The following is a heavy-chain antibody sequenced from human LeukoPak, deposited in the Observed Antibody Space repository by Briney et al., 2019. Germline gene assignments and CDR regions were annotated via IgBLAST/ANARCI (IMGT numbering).Heavy chain of an antibody. J-gene: IGHJ5*02. CDR3: ARGNGSGSYYSYNWFDP. D-gene: IGHD3-10*01. Sequence: SQTLSLTCTVSGGSISSGSYYWSWIRQPAGKGLEWIGRIYTSGSTNYNPSLKSRVTISVDTSKNQFSLKLSSVTAADTAVYYCARGNGSGSYYSYNWFDPWGQGTLVTVSS. CDR2: IYTSGST. V-gene: IGHV4-61*02. CDR1: GGSISSGSYY.